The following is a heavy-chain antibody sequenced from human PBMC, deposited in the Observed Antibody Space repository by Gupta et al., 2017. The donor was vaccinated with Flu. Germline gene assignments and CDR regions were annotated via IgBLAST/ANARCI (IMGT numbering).Heavy chain of an antibody. CDR2: SNTGRGET. CDR3: TRGTLHGRER. Sequence: QVHLVQSGPEVKKPETSVTLSCKTSGYPFLGNYAIHWGRQAPGQGLEWIDLSNTGRGETRSEQKFRDRGSVTRDKNVRIGYMELTNLTSEYTAVYYCTRGTLHGRERWGQGTTVIVS. D-gene: IGHD1-1*01. J-gene: IGHJ6*02. CDR1: GYPFLGNYA. V-gene: IGHV1-3*04.